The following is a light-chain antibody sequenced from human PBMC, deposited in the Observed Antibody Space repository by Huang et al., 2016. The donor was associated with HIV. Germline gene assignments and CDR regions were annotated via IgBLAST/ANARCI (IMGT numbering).Light chain of an antibody. V-gene: IGKV2-30*01. CDR2: KVS. CDR1: ESLVYSDGNTY. J-gene: IGKJ3*01. Sequence: DVVMTQSPLSLPVTLGQPASISCRSSESLVYSDGNTYLNWFQQRPGQSPMRLIYKVSIRDSGVPDRFSGSGSGTNFTLKSSRVEAEDVGIYYCMQGSHWPPTFGPGTKVDFK. CDR3: MQGSHWPPT.